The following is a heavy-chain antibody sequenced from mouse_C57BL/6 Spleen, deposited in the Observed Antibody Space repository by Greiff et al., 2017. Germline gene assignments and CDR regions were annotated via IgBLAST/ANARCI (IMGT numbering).Heavy chain of an antibody. D-gene: IGHD2-1*01. J-gene: IGHJ2*01. Sequence: VQLQQSGAELVRPGASVKLSCKASGYTFTDYYINWVKQRPGQGLEWIARIYPGSGNTYYNEKFKGKATLTAEKSSSTAYMQLSSLTSEDSAVYFCARGNYTLFDYWGQGTTLTVSS. CDR2: IYPGSGNT. V-gene: IGHV1-76*01. CDR3: ARGNYTLFDY. CDR1: GYTFTDYY.